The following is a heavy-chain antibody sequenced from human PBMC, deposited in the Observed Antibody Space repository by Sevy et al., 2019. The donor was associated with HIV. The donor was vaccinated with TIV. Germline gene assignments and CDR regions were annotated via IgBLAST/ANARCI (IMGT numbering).Heavy chain of an antibody. V-gene: IGHV4-61*01. J-gene: IGHJ4*02. CDR1: DDSINGVSDF. D-gene: IGHD1-26*01. Sequence: SETLSLTCTVADDSINGVSDFWTWIRQPPGRELQWMGFISFSGKSISNPSLKSRLTMSVDASNNQFSLRLTSVTAADTAIYYCARGRGLSRIVRQEMSRPHFLDSWGQGILVTVSS. CDR2: ISFSGKS. CDR3: ARGRGLSRIVRQEMSRPHFLDS.